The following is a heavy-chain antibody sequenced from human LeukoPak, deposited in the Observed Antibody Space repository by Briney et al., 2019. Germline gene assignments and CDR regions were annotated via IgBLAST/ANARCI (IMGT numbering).Heavy chain of an antibody. J-gene: IGHJ4*02. CDR1: GGSISSYY. CDR3: ARAGYSHGTGYYFDY. CDR2: IYYTGAT. D-gene: IGHD5-18*01. Sequence: PSETLSLTCTVSGGSISSYYWSWIRLPPGKGLEWIGYIYYTGATYYNPSLKSRVTISLDTSENQFSLKLSSVTAADAAVYYCARAGYSHGTGYYFDYWGQGALVTVSS. V-gene: IGHV4-59*01.